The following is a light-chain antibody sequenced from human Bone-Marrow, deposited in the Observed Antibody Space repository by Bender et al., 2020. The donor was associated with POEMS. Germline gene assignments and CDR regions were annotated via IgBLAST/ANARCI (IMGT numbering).Light chain of an antibody. J-gene: IGLJ3*02. CDR1: SSDVGNYNL. V-gene: IGLV2-23*01. CDR3: CSYAGSSTWV. Sequence: QSVLTQPASVSGSPGQSITMSCTGTSSDVGNYNLVSWYQQHPGKAPKLMIYEGDKRPSGTSNRFSGSKSGNTASLTISGLQAEDEADYYCCSYAGSSTWVFGGGTKLTVL. CDR2: EGD.